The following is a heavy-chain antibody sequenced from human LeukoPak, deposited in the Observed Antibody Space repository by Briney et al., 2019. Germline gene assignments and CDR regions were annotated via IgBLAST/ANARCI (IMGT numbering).Heavy chain of an antibody. V-gene: IGHV3-7*02. CDR1: GFTFSSYW. D-gene: IGHD3-22*01. Sequence: GGSLRLSCAASGFTFSSYWMSWVRQAPGKGLEWVANIRQDGSKKYFVDSVKGRFTFSRDNAKKSLYLQMDSLRAEDTAVYYCARLQERDSQDYWGQGTLVTVSS. CDR2: IRQDGSKK. J-gene: IGHJ4*02. CDR3: ARLQERDSQDY.